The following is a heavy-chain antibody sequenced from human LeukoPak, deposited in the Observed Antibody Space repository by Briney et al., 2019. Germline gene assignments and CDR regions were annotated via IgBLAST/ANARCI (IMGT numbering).Heavy chain of an antibody. J-gene: IGHJ4*02. CDR3: ATFLEVPDY. D-gene: IGHD1-1*01. CDR2: FDPEDGET. V-gene: IGHV1-24*01. CDR1: GYTLTELS. Sequence: GASVNVSFKVSGYTLTELSMHWVRQAPGKGLEWMGGFDPEDGETIYAQKFQGRITMTEDTSTDTAYMELSSLRSEDTAVYYCATFLEVPDYWGQGTLVTVSS.